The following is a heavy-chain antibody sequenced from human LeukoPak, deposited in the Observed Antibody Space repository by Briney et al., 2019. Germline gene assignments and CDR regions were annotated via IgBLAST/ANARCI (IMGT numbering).Heavy chain of an antibody. CDR3: ARRYRGGYSYGFYFDY. Sequence: PSETLSLTCTVSGGSISSSSYYWGWIRQPPGEGLEWIGSIYYRGSTYYNPSLKSRVTISVDTSKNQFSLKLSSVTAADTAVYYCARRYRGGYSYGFYFDYWGQGTLVTVSS. CDR1: GGSISSSSYY. V-gene: IGHV4-39*01. D-gene: IGHD5-18*01. J-gene: IGHJ4*02. CDR2: IYYRGST.